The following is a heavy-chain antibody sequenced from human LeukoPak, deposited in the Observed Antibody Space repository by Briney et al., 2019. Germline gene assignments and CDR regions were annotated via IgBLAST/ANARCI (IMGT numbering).Heavy chain of an antibody. J-gene: IGHJ3*02. V-gene: IGHV3-20*04. CDR1: GFTFSSYS. D-gene: IGHD3-22*01. CDR2: INWNGGST. CDR3: ARIDTYYYDSSGYYSAFDI. Sequence: GGSLRLSCAASGFTFSSYSMNWVRQAPGKGLEWVSGINWNGGSTGYADSVKGRFTISRDNAKNSLYLQMNSLRAEDTALYYCARIDTYYYDSSGYYSAFDIWGQGTIVTVSS.